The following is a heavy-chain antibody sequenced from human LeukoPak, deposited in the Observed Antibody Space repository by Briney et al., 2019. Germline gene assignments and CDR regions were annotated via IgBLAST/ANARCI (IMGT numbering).Heavy chain of an antibody. J-gene: IGHJ4*02. V-gene: IGHV1-3*01. CDR3: ARESVGGDYFDY. D-gene: IGHD2-15*01. CDR1: GYTFTSYA. CDR2: INAGNGNT. Sequence: ASVKVSCKASGYTFTSYAMHWVRQATGQRLEWMGWINAGNGNTKYSQKFQGRVTITRDTSASTAYMELSSLRSEDTAVYYCARESVGGDYFDYWGQGTLVTVSS.